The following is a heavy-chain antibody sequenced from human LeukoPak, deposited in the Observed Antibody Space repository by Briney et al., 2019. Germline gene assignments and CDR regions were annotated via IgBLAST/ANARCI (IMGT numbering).Heavy chain of an antibody. CDR2: ISASGAIT. J-gene: IGHJ6*03. D-gene: IGHD3-10*01. CDR3: LATYYGLGSGPENYEDV. Sequence: GGSLRLSCAASGFTFSSHGMSWVRQAPGKGLEWVSTISASGAITYYTDSVKDRFTISRDDSKTTAYLQLNSLKTEDTAAYYCLATYYGLGSGPENYEDVWGKGTTVTVSS. CDR1: GFTFSSHG. V-gene: IGHV3-23*01.